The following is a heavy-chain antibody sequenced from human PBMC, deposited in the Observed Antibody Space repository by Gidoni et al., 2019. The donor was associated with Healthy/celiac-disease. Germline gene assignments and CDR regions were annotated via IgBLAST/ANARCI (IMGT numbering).Heavy chain of an antibody. J-gene: IGHJ4*02. Sequence: VQLVQSGAEVKKPGPSVQVFCKASGGTFSSYAISWVRQAPEQGLEWMGGIIPIFGTANYAQKFQGRVTITADESTSTAYMELGSLRSEDTAVYYCARAGESGGSYGIHYWGQGTLVTVSS. CDR3: ARAGESGGSYGIHY. D-gene: IGHD1-26*01. V-gene: IGHV1-69*01. CDR1: GGTFSSYA. CDR2: IIPIFGTA.